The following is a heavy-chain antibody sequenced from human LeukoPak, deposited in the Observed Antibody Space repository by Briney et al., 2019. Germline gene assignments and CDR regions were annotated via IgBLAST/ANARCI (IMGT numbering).Heavy chain of an antibody. CDR1: GFTFSSYW. Sequence: GGSLRLSCAASGFTFSSYWMHWVRQAPGKGLVWVSRINSDGSSTSYADPVKGRFTISRDNAKNTLYLQMNSLRAEDTAVYYCARRRDDYGDLYWGQGTLVTVSS. CDR3: ARRRDDYGDLY. D-gene: IGHD4-17*01. V-gene: IGHV3-74*01. J-gene: IGHJ4*02. CDR2: INSDGSST.